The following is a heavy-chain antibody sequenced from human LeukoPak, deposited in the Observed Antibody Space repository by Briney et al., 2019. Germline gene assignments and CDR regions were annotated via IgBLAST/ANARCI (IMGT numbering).Heavy chain of an antibody. CDR2: ISSSSSYI. Sequence: GGSLRLSCAASGFTFSSYSMNWVRQAPGKELEWVSSISSSSSYIYYADSVKGRFTISRDNAKNSLYLQMNSLRAEDTAVYYCARDVIIQDMVATILYYFDYWGQGTLVTVSS. CDR3: ARDVIIQDMVATILYYFDY. J-gene: IGHJ4*02. V-gene: IGHV3-21*01. D-gene: IGHD5-12*01. CDR1: GFTFSSYS.